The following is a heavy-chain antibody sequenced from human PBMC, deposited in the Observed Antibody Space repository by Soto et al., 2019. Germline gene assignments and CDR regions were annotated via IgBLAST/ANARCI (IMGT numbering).Heavy chain of an antibody. CDR2: LSPDGSTT. J-gene: IGHJ4*02. CDR3: VRDLSYCVDGVCSS. D-gene: IGHD2-21*01. Sequence: PGGSLRLSCAASGFTFNNYWMNWVRQVPGKGLVWVSRLSPDGSTTKYADFVKGRFIISRDNAKNTVSLQMNSLRAEDTAVYYCVRDLSYCVDGVCSSWGQGT. V-gene: IGHV3-74*03. CDR1: GFTFNNYW.